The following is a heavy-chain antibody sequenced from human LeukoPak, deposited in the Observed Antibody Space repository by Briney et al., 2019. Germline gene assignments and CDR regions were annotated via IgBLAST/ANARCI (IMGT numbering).Heavy chain of an antibody. D-gene: IGHD3-22*01. V-gene: IGHV3-33*06. Sequence: PGGSLRLSCAASGFTFSSYGMHWVRQAPGKGLEWVAAIWYDGSNKYYADSVKGRFTISRDNSKNTLYLQMNSLRAEDTAVYYCAKVASYDSSGYYDYWGQGTLVTVSS. J-gene: IGHJ4*02. CDR1: GFTFSSYG. CDR3: AKVASYDSSGYYDY. CDR2: IWYDGSNK.